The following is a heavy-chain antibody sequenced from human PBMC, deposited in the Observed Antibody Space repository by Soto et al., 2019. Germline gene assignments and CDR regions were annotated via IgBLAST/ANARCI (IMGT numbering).Heavy chain of an antibody. CDR2: ISAYNGNT. J-gene: IGHJ6*03. Sequence: QVQLVQSGAEVKKPGASVKVSCKASGYTFTSYGISWVRQAPGQGLEWMGWISAYNGNTNYAQKPQGRATMTTDTSTRTAYMELRRLRCDDTAVYYCARGSNHSPSYYDYYYIDVWGKGNTVTVSS. CDR1: GYTFTSYG. CDR3: ARGSNHSPSYYDYYYIDV. V-gene: IGHV1-18*01. D-gene: IGHD4-4*01.